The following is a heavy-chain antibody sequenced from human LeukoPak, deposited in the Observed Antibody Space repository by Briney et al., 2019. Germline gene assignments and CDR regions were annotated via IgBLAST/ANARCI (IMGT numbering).Heavy chain of an antibody. V-gene: IGHV4-31*03. J-gene: IGHJ4*02. CDR1: GGSISSGGYY. CDR3: AREGSTSALDY. CDR2: IYYSGST. Sequence: NPSETLSLTCTVSGGSISSGGYYWSWIRQHPGKGLEWIGYIYYSGSTYYNPSLKSRVTISVDTSKNQFSLKLSSVTAADTAVYHCAREGSTSALDYWGQGTLVTVSS. D-gene: IGHD2-2*01.